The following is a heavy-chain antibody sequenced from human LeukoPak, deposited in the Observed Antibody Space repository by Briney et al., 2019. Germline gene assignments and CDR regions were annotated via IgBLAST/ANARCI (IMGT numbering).Heavy chain of an antibody. Sequence: GASVKVSCKASGYTFTSYAMHWVRQAPGQRLEWMGWINAGNGNTKYSQKFQGRVTITRDTSASTAYMELSSLRSEDTAVYYCARDRFGTRGSAAGKLADYWGQGTLVTVSS. CDR3: ARDRFGTRGSAAGKLADY. D-gene: IGHD6-13*01. V-gene: IGHV1-3*01. CDR1: GYTFTSYA. J-gene: IGHJ4*02. CDR2: INAGNGNT.